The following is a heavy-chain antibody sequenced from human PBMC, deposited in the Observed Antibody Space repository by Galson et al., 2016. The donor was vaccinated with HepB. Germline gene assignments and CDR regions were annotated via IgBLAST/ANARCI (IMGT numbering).Heavy chain of an antibody. D-gene: IGHD6-19*01. CDR2: ISGDGGST. Sequence: SLRLSCAASGFTFGRYAMSWVRQAPGKGLEWVSAISGDGGSTYYAGSGQGRFTSSRDRSTNTMYLQMNSLRTDDTAVYYCARFTQGRLDRVYYFDYWGQGTLVTVSS. V-gene: IGHV3-23*01. CDR1: GFTFGRYA. CDR3: ARFTQGRLDRVYYFDY. J-gene: IGHJ4*02.